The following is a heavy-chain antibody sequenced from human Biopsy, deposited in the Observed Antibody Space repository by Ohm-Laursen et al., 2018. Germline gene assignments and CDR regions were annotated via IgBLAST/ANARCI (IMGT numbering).Heavy chain of an antibody. D-gene: IGHD3-22*01. CDR3: ARDRGYYSDRTVPGYFDL. CDR1: GDSISTYY. CDR2: VYYTGST. V-gene: IGHV4-59*01. J-gene: IGHJ2*01. Sequence: GTLSLTCTVSGDSISTYYWSWIRQPPGKGLEWIGYVYYTGSTDYNPSLQGRVTISVDTSKNHFSLRLRSVTPADTAIYYCARDRGYYSDRTVPGYFDLWGRGTLVTVSS.